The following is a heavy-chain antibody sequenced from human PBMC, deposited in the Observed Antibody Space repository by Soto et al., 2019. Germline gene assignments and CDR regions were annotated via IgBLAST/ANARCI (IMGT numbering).Heavy chain of an antibody. CDR2: VNPTSGDR. D-gene: IGHD1-7*01. Sequence: ASVKVSCKASGYTFTGYYVHPVRQAPGQGPEGMGWVNPTSGDRDLAQRFQGRVTMNRDTSIGTDYRELRGLTSDNTDEYYCAKVGSIVADGTTVYRYNAMDVWGQGTTVTVS. V-gene: IGHV1-2*02. J-gene: IGHJ6*02. CDR3: AKVGSIVADGTTVYRYNAMDV. CDR1: GYTFTGYY.